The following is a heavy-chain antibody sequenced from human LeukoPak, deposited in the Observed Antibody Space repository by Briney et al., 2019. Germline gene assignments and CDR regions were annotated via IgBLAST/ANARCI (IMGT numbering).Heavy chain of an antibody. CDR1: GGSFSGYY. CDR3: ARRSYYDSSGYYQLGGYYFDY. V-gene: IGHV4-38-2*01. J-gene: IGHJ4*02. D-gene: IGHD3-22*01. CDR2: IYHSGST. Sequence: PSETLSLTCAVYGGSFSGYYWGWIRQPPGKGLEWIGSIYHSGSTYYNPSLKSRVTISVDTSKNQFSLKLSSVTAADTAVYYCARRSYYDSSGYYQLGGYYFDYWGQGTLVTVSS.